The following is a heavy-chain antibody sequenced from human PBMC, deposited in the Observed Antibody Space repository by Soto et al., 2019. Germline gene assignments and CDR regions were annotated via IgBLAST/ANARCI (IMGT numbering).Heavy chain of an antibody. V-gene: IGHV3-23*01. CDR2: ISAGGGNT. CDR1: GFTFSNYG. CDR3: ATREYYDISGYYEYYFDY. J-gene: IGHJ4*02. Sequence: EVQLLESGGGLVQPGGSLRLSCAASGFTFSNYGMSWVRQAPGKGLEWVSGISAGGGNTYYADSVKGRFTISRDNSRNTLYRQMNSLRAEDTAVYYCATREYYDISGYYEYYFDYWGQGSLVTVSS. D-gene: IGHD3-22*01.